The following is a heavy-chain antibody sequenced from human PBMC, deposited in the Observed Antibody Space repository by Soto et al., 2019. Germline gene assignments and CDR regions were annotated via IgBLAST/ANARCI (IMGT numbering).Heavy chain of an antibody. CDR1: GFTFSSYS. CDR3: ARDKGLGIRVDAFDI. Sequence: GGSLRLSCAASGFTFSSYSMNWVRQAPGKGLEWVSYISSSSSTIYYADSVKGRFTISRDNSKNALYLQMNSLRAEDTAVNYCARDKGLGIRVDAFDIWGQGTMVTVSS. D-gene: IGHD7-27*01. J-gene: IGHJ3*02. CDR2: ISSSSSTI. V-gene: IGHV3-48*04.